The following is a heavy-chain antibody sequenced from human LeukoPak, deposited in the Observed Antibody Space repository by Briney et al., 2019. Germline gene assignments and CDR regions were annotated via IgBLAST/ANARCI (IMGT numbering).Heavy chain of an antibody. CDR2: ISSSSSYI. J-gene: IGHJ4*02. CDR3: AKDYYDSSGDSGYFDY. D-gene: IGHD3-22*01. CDR1: GFTFGSYS. Sequence: GGSLRLSCAASGFTFGSYSMNWVRQAPGKGLEWVSSISSSSSYIYYADSVKGRFTISRDNAKNSLYLQMNSLRAEDTAVYYCAKDYYDSSGDSGYFDYWGQGTLVTVSS. V-gene: IGHV3-21*01.